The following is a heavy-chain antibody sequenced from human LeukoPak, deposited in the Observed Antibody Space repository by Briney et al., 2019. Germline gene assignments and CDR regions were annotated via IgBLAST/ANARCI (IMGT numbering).Heavy chain of an antibody. V-gene: IGHV4-59*01. J-gene: IGHJ3*02. D-gene: IGHD3-22*01. CDR1: GGSISSYY. CDR3: ARDRYYYDSSGYYHRAFDI. CDR2: IYYSGST. Sequence: SETLSLTCTVSGGSISSYYWSWIRQPPGKGLEWMWYIYYSGSTNYNPSLKRRVTISVNTSKNQFSLKLSSVTAADTAVYYCARDRYYYDSSGYYHRAFDIWSQGTMVTVSS.